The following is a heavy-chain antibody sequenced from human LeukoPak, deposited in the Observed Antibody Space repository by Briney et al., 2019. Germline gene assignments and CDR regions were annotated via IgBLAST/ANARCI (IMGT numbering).Heavy chain of an antibody. CDR1: GGSISSYY. Sequence: SETLSLTCTVSGGSISSYYWSWIRQPPGKGLEWIGYIYYSGSTNYNPSLKSRVTISVDTSKNQFSLKLSSVTAADTAVYYCARASPAYYFWSGFYYFDNWGQGTLVTVSS. V-gene: IGHV4-59*01. J-gene: IGHJ4*02. D-gene: IGHD3-3*01. CDR2: IYYSGST. CDR3: ARASPAYYFWSGFYYFDN.